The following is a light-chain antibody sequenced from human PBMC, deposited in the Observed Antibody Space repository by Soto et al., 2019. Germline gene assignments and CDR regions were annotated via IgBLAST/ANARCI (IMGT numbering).Light chain of an antibody. Sequence: EIVLTQSPGTLSLSPGDRATLSCRASQSVSIYLAWYQQKPGQAPRLLIYEASNRVTGIPARFSGSGSGTDFTLTISSVEPEDCAVYYCQQRVDWLTFGGGTKLEIK. CDR1: QSVSIY. CDR3: QQRVDWLT. V-gene: IGKV3-11*01. J-gene: IGKJ4*01. CDR2: EAS.